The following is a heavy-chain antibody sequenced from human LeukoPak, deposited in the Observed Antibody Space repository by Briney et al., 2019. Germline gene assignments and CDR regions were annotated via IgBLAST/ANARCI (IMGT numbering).Heavy chain of an antibody. CDR1: GFTFSSYA. CDR3: ARSYYDSSGFDY. D-gene: IGHD3-22*01. CDR2: ISYDGSNK. J-gene: IGHJ4*02. V-gene: IGHV3-30-3*01. Sequence: PGRSLRLSCAASGFTFSSYAMHWVRQAPGKGLEWVAVISYDGSNKYYADSVKGRFTISRDNSKNTLYLQMNSLRAEDTAVYYCARSYYDSSGFDYWGQGTLVTVSS.